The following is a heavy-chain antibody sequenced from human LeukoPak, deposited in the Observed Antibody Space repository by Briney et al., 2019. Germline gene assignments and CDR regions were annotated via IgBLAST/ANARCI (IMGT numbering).Heavy chain of an antibody. Sequence: SQTLSLTCTVSGGSVSSGGYYWSWIRQHPGKGLEWIGYIYYSGSTYYNPSLKSRVTISVDTSKNQFSLKLSSVTAADTAVYYCARGPIAARRSYFDYWGQGTLVTVSS. CDR1: GGSVSSGGYY. V-gene: IGHV4-31*03. J-gene: IGHJ4*02. CDR2: IYYSGST. CDR3: ARGPIAARRSYFDY. D-gene: IGHD6-6*01.